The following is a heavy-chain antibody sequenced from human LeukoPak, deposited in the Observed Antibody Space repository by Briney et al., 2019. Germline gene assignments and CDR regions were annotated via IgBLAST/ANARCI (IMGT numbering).Heavy chain of an antibody. Sequence: ASVKVSCKASGYTFTSCYMHWVRQAPGQGLEWMGIINPSGGSTSYAQKFQGRVTMTRDTSTSTVYMELSSLRSEDTAVYYCARSGFRIMITFGGVIAGGWFDPWGQGTLVTVSS. CDR2: INPSGGST. V-gene: IGHV1-46*01. D-gene: IGHD3-16*02. CDR3: ARSGFRIMITFGGVIAGGWFDP. CDR1: GYTFTSCY. J-gene: IGHJ5*02.